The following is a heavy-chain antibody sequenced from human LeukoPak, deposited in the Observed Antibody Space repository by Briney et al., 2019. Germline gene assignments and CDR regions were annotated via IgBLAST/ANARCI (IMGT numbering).Heavy chain of an antibody. CDR2: IYPSGT. J-gene: IGHJ4*02. V-gene: IGHV4-4*07. Sequence: PSETLSLTCTVSGGSISSYYWSWIRQPAGKGLEWIGHIYPSGTTYNPSLKSRVTMSVDTSKNQFSLKLSSVTAADTAVYYCARNGGNSAVGFDYWGQGTLVTVSS. D-gene: IGHD4-23*01. CDR1: GGSISSYY. CDR3: ARNGGNSAVGFDY.